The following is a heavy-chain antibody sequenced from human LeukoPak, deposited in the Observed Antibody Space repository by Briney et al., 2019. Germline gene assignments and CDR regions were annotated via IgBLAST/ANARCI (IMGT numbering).Heavy chain of an antibody. CDR2: ISTSATYS. D-gene: IGHD2-8*01. CDR3: ARGHHNGDY. J-gene: IGHJ4*02. Sequence: GRSLRLSCAASGFTFSDHYMSWVRQASAKGLEWVSYISTSATYSTYADSVRGRFTISRDDAKNSVYLQMNSLRAEDTAIYYCARGHHNGDYWGQGPLVIVSS. CDR1: GFTFSDHY. V-gene: IGHV3-11*06.